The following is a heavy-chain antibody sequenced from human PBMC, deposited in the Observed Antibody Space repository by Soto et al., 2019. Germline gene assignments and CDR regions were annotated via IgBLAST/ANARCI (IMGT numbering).Heavy chain of an antibody. Sequence: SETLSLTCTVSGVSISSGDYYWSWIRQPPGKGLEWIGYIYYSGSTYYNPSLKSRVTISVDTSKNQFSLKLSSVTAADTAVYYCARPRGGELFWFDPWGQGTLVTVPQ. V-gene: IGHV4-30-4*01. CDR2: IYYSGST. J-gene: IGHJ5*02. CDR1: GVSISSGDYY. CDR3: ARPRGGELFWFDP. D-gene: IGHD3-10*01.